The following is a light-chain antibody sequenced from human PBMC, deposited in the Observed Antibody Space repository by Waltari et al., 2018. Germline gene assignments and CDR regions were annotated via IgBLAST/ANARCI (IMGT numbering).Light chain of an antibody. J-gene: IGKJ2*02. CDR3: QQYDISPLTFCSGPPFEIPRT. CDR2: GAS. V-gene: IGKV3-20*01. CDR1: QTVRTTY. Sequence: EIVLTPSPGTLSLSPGERATLSCRASQTVRTTYLAWYQQKPGQAPTLHIYGASSRATGIPDRFSGSGSGTDFSLTISSLEPEDFAVYYCQQYDISPLTFCSGPPFEIPRTF.